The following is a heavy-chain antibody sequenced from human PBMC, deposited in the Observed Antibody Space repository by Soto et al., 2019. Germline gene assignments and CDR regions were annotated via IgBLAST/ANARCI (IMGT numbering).Heavy chain of an antibody. D-gene: IGHD1-26*01. Sequence: QMQLXXXGXGXVXPXXXXXLSXAAXXXXXXXXGMHWVXQXXGKXLEWVAVLGFDGGGRYYADSVXXXXXXXRDNSKKMLYLQMDSLRAEXTALYYCAREPVGPDYAMDVWGQGTTVTVSS. V-gene: IGHV3-33*01. CDR3: AREPVGPDYAMDV. CDR2: LGFDGGGR. J-gene: IGHJ6*02. CDR1: XXXXXXXG.